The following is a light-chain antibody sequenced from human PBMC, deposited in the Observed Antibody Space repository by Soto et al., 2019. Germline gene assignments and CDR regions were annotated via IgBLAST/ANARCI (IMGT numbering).Light chain of an antibody. Sequence: QSALTQPASVSGSPGQSITISCTGTSSDVGGYNYVSWHQQHPGKAPKLMIYDVINRPSGVSNRFSGSKSGNSASLTISGLQAEDEADYYCSSYTSSSTYVVFGGGTKLTVL. V-gene: IGLV2-14*03. CDR3: SSYTSSSTYVV. CDR1: SSDVGGYNY. J-gene: IGLJ2*01. CDR2: DVI.